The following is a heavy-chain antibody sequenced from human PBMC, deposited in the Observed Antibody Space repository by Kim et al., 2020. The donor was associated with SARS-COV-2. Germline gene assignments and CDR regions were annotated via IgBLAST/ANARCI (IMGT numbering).Heavy chain of an antibody. V-gene: IGHV4-30-2*01. D-gene: IGHD2-8*01. Sequence: SETLSLTCAVSGGSISSGGYSWSWIRQPPGKGLEWIGYIYHSGSTYYNPSLKSRVTISVDRSKNQFSLKLSSVTAADTAVYYCARVLNGADEGYYYYGMDVWGQGTTVTVSS. J-gene: IGHJ6*02. CDR2: IYHSGST. CDR1: GGSISSGGYS. CDR3: ARVLNGADEGYYYYGMDV.